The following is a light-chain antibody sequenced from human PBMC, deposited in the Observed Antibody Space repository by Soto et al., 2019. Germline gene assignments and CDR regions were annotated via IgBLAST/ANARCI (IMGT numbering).Light chain of an antibody. CDR3: QQYDSYSWT. Sequence: DIQMTQSPSTLSASVGDRVSITCRASQGISKWLAWYQQKPGKAPHLLIYDASTLESGVPSRFSGSGSGTEFTLTISSLQPDDFATYYCQQYDSYSWTFGQGTKVEVK. CDR2: DAS. V-gene: IGKV1-5*01. CDR1: QGISKW. J-gene: IGKJ1*01.